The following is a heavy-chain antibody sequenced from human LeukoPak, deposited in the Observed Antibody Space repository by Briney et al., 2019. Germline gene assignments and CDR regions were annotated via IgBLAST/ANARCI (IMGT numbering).Heavy chain of an antibody. V-gene: IGHV1-69*05. J-gene: IGHJ4*02. D-gene: IGHD6-19*01. Sequence: SVKVSCKASGGTLSSYAISWVRQAPGQGLEWMGRIIPIFGTANYAQKFQGRVTITTDESTSTAYMELSSLRSEDTAVYYCARDIAVAGTARGDYWGQGTLVTVSS. CDR1: GGTLSSYA. CDR2: IIPIFGTA. CDR3: ARDIAVAGTARGDY.